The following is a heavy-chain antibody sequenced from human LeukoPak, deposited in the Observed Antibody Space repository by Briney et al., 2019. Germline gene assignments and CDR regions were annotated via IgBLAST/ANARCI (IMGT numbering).Heavy chain of an antibody. CDR1: GFTFSSYS. Sequence: GGSLRLSCAASGFTFSSYSMNWVRQAPGKGLEWVSYISSSSSTIYYADFVKGRFTISRDNAKNSLYLQMNSLRAEDTAVYYCARDKAAAGSDYWGQGTLVTVSS. CDR3: ARDKAAAGSDY. J-gene: IGHJ4*02. D-gene: IGHD6-13*01. V-gene: IGHV3-48*01. CDR2: ISSSSSTI.